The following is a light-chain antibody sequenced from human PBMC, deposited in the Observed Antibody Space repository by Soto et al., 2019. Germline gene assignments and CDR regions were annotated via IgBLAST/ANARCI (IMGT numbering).Light chain of an antibody. CDR1: ENIARH. CDR3: QQSYSTLSIT. Sequence: DLQMTQSPSSLSASVGDRVTITCRASENIARHLNWYQQKPGKAPKLLIYAASSLQNGVPSRFRCGGSGTDFTLTISNLQPEDFATYYCQQSYSTLSITFGQGTRLEIK. V-gene: IGKV1-39*01. J-gene: IGKJ5*01. CDR2: AAS.